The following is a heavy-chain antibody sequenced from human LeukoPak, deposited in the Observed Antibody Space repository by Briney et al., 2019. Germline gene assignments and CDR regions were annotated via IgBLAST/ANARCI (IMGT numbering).Heavy chain of an antibody. J-gene: IGHJ4*02. CDR3: ARVQGLSSRPFDY. CDR1: GGSISSGGYY. CDR2: IYYRGGST. V-gene: IGHV4-31*03. D-gene: IGHD3-10*01. Sequence: SETLSLTCTVSGGSISSGGYYWSWIRQPPGKGLEWIGYIYYRGGSTYYNPSLKSRVTISVDTSKNQFSLKLSSVTAANTAVYYCARVQGLSSRPFDYWGQGTLVTVSS.